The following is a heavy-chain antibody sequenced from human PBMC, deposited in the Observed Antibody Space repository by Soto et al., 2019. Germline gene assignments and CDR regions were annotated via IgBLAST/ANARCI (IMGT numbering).Heavy chain of an antibody. CDR3: AHSLSHYDFWSGYYTLDYCYGMDV. CDR1: GFSLSTSGVG. CDR2: IYWDDDK. J-gene: IGHJ6*02. V-gene: IGHV2-5*02. Sequence: QITLKESGPTLVKPTQTLTLTCTFSGFSLSTSGVGVGWIRQPPGKALEWLALIYWDDDKRYSPSLKSRLTIPKATSKHQVVLTITNMDPVDTATYYFAHSLSHYDFWSGYYTLDYCYGMDVWGQGTTVTVSS. D-gene: IGHD3-3*01.